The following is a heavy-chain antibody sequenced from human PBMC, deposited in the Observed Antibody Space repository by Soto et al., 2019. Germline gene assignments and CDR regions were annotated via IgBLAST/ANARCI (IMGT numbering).Heavy chain of an antibody. D-gene: IGHD2-2*01. Sequence: SETLSLTCAVSSGSISSSNWWSWVRQPPGKGLEWIGEIYHSGSTNYNPSLKSRVTISVDKSKNQFSLKLSSVTAADTAVYYCARDRGRLGYCSSTSCYAPENYYYYMDVWGKGTTVTVSS. CDR3: ARDRGRLGYCSSTSCYAPENYYYYMDV. CDR1: SGSISSSNW. V-gene: IGHV4-4*02. J-gene: IGHJ6*03. CDR2: IYHSGST.